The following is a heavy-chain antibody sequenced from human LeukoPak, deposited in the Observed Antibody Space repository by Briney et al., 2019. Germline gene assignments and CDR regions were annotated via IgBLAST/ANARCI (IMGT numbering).Heavy chain of an antibody. D-gene: IGHD4-17*01. CDR3: AKGGHADYGDYSHLWYFDL. J-gene: IGHJ2*01. CDR2: IIPIFGTA. V-gene: IGHV1-69*13. CDR1: GGTFSSYA. Sequence: VASVKVSCKASGGTFSSYAISWVRQAPGQGLEWMGGIIPIFGTANYAQKFQGRVTITADESTSTAYMELSSLRSEDTAVYYCAKGGHADYGDYSHLWYFDLWGRGTLVTVSS.